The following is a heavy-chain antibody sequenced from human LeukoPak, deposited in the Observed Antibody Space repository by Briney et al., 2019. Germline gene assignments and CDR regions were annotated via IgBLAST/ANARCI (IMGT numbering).Heavy chain of an antibody. CDR3: AKDREYSYVYDAFDI. V-gene: IGHV3-23*01. D-gene: IGHD3-16*01. J-gene: IGHJ3*02. CDR1: GFTFSSYG. Sequence: GGSLRLSCAASGFTFSSYGMTWVRQAPGEGLEWISSISGNGGATYYADSVKGRFTISRDNSKNTLYLQMNTLRAEDTAVYYCAKDREYSYVYDAFDIWGQGTLVTVSS. CDR2: ISGNGGAT.